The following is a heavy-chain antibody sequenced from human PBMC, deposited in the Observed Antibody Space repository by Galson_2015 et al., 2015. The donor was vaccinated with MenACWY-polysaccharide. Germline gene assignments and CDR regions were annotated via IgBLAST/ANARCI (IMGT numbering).Heavy chain of an antibody. Sequence: SLRLSCAASGFTVSSNYMSWVRQAPGKGLGWVSVISSGGDTYYADSVKGRFTISRDNSKNTLYLQMNSLRSEDTAVYYCARDTTLDYWGRGTLVTVSS. D-gene: IGHD1-26*01. CDR2: ISSGGDT. J-gene: IGHJ4*02. V-gene: IGHV3-66*02. CDR3: ARDTTLDY. CDR1: GFTVSSNY.